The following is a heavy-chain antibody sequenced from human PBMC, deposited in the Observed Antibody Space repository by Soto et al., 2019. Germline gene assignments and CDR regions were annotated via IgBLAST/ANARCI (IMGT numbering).Heavy chain of an antibody. CDR1: GYTFPGYY. CDR3: ARDGNYCSSTSCYTNWLDP. D-gene: IGHD2-2*02. CDR2: INPNSGGT. V-gene: IGHV1-2*04. Sequence: ASEKVSCKASGYTFPGYYMHWVRQAPGQGIEWMGWINPNSGGTNYAQKFQGWVTMTRDTSISTAYMELSRLRSDDTAVYYCARDGNYCSSTSCYTNWLDPRGQGTLVTVSS. J-gene: IGHJ5*02.